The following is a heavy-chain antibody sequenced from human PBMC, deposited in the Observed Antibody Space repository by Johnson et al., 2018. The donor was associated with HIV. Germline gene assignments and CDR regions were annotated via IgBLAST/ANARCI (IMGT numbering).Heavy chain of an antibody. V-gene: IGHV3-33*01. Sequence: QVQLVESGGGVVQPGRSLRLSCAASGFTFSSYGMHWVRQAPGKGLEWVAVIWYDGSNEHYADSVKGRFTISRDNAKNSLYLQMNSLRAEDTALYYCARVLVGTTTDAFDIWGQGTMVTVSS. CDR1: GFTFSSYG. CDR2: IWYDGSNE. J-gene: IGHJ3*02. D-gene: IGHD1-26*01. CDR3: ARVLVGTTTDAFDI.